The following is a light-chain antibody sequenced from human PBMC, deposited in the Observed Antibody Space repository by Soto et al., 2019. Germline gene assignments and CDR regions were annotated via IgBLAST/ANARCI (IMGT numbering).Light chain of an antibody. CDR2: AAS. Sequence: DIQMTQSPSSLSASVGDRVTITCRASQSISRYLNWYQQKPGQAPKILIYAASSLQSGVPSRFSGGGSGSGFSLTISSLQPEDVATYYCQQSYSTPRTFGGGTKVEIK. V-gene: IGKV1-39*01. J-gene: IGKJ4*01. CDR1: QSISRY. CDR3: QQSYSTPRT.